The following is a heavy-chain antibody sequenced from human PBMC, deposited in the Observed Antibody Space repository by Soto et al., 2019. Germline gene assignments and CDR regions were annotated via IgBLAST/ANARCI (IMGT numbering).Heavy chain of an antibody. CDR1: GGSVNGYY. J-gene: IGHJ5*02. D-gene: IGHD3-3*01. CDR3: ATRITVFGLLIPPFDP. Sequence: QVHLQQWGAGLLKPSETLSLTCAVYGGSVNGYYWNWIRQPPGKGLEWIGEINHTGGTHYNPSLKRRVTMSVDTSKNQFSLRLSSVTAAETAIYYCATRITVFGLLIPPFDPWGQGTQVTVSS. V-gene: IGHV4-34*02. CDR2: INHTGGT.